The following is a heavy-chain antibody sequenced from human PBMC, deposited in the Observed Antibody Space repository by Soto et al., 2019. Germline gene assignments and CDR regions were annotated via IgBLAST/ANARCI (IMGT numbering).Heavy chain of an antibody. V-gene: IGHV3-23*01. Sequence: GGSLRLSCEASGFTFSNYAMSWVRQAPGKGLEWVSGISGSGRDTYYAAPVKGRFTISRDDSKNTLYLQMNSLKTEDTAVYYCTTARGTYGAEYFQHWGQGTLVTVSS. CDR1: GFTFSNYA. CDR3: TTARGTYGAEYFQH. D-gene: IGHD4-17*01. CDR2: ISGSGRDT. J-gene: IGHJ1*01.